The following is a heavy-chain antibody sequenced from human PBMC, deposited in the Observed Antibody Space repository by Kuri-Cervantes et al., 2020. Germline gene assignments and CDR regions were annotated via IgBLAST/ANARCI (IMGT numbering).Heavy chain of an antibody. V-gene: IGHV3-7*03. D-gene: IGHD2-15*01. CDR3: ARRDIVVVVAASRAFAFDI. CDR2: IKQDGSEK. CDR1: GFTFSSYW. J-gene: IGHJ3*02. Sequence: GESLKISCAASGFTFSSYWMSWVRQAPGKGLEWVANIKQDGSEKYYVDSVKGRFTISRDNAKNSLYLQMNSLRAEDTAVYYCARRDIVVVVAASRAFAFDIWGQGTMVTVSS.